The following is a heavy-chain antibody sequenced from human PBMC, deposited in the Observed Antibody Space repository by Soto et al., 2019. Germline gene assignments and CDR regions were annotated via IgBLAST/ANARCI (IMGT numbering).Heavy chain of an antibody. CDR2: ISSSGSTI. D-gene: IGHD6-13*01. CDR1: GFTFSSYE. V-gene: IGHV3-48*03. J-gene: IGHJ4*02. CDR3: ARTLPRNYFDY. Sequence: GGSLRLSCAASGFTFSSYEMNWVRQAPGKGLEWVSYISSSGSTIYYADSVKGRFTISRGNAKNSLYLQMNSLRAEDTAVYYCARTLPRNYFDYWGQGTLVTVSS.